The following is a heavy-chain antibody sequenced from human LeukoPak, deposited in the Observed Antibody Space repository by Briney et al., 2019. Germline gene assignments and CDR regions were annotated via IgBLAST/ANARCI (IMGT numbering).Heavy chain of an antibody. V-gene: IGHV3-20*04. CDR1: GFTFDDYG. CDR2: INWNGGST. J-gene: IGHJ4*02. Sequence: GGSLRLSCAASGFTFDDYGMSWVRQAPGKGLEWVSGINWNGGSTGYADSVKGRFTISRDNAKNSLYLQMNSLRAEDTALYYCARDLVAVAGLSFDYWGQGTLVTVSS. CDR3: ARDLVAVAGLSFDY. D-gene: IGHD6-19*01.